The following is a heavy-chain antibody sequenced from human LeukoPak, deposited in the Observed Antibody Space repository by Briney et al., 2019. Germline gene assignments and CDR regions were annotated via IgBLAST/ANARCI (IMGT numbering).Heavy chain of an antibody. CDR2: IKQDGSET. Sequence: GGSLRPSCEASGFTFSTYWMNWVRQAPGKGLEWVANIKQDGSETYYVDSVKGRFTISRDNAKNSLYFQMNSVRAENTAVYYCARGVRGDYWGQGTLVTVSS. D-gene: IGHD3-16*01. CDR1: GFTFSTYW. CDR3: ARGVRGDY. V-gene: IGHV3-7*01. J-gene: IGHJ4*02.